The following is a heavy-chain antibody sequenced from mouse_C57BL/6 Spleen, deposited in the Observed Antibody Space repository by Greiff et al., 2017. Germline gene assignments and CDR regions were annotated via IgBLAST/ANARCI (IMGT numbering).Heavy chain of an antibody. Sequence: QVQLQQSGAELVKPGASVKMSCKASGYTFTSYWITWVKQRPGQGLEWIGDIYPGSGSTNYNEKFKSKATLTVDTSSSTAYMQLSSLTSEDSAVYYCARYYSNYVGYYAMDYWGQGTSVTVSS. CDR1: GYTFTSYW. D-gene: IGHD2-5*01. J-gene: IGHJ4*01. V-gene: IGHV1-55*01. CDR2: IYPGSGST. CDR3: ARYYSNYVGYYAMDY.